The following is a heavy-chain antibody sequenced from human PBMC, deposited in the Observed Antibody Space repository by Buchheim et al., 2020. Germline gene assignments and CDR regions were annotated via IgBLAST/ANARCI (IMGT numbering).Heavy chain of an antibody. CDR2: ISYDGSNK. J-gene: IGHJ4*02. V-gene: IGHV3-30*18. CDR3: AKDLRLAFGD. CDR1: GFTFSSYG. D-gene: IGHD3-16*01. Sequence: QVQLVESGGGVVQPGRSLRLSCAASGFTFSSYGMHWVRQAPGKGLEWVAVISYDGSNKYYADSVKGRFTISRDNSKNTLYLQMNSLRAEDTAVYYCAKDLRLAFGDWGQGTL.